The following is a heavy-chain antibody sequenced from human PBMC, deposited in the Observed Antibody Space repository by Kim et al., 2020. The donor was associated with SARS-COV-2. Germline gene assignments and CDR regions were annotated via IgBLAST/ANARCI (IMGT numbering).Heavy chain of an antibody. Sequence: GGSLRLSCAASGFTFSSYAMSWVRQAPGKGLEWVSAISGSGGSTYYADSVKGRFTISRDNSKNTLYLQMNSLRAEDTAVYYCAARFLEWLLYYYGMDVWGQGSTVTVSS. CDR1: GFTFSSYA. D-gene: IGHD3-3*01. J-gene: IGHJ6*02. CDR3: AARFLEWLLYYYGMDV. V-gene: IGHV3-23*01. CDR2: ISGSGGST.